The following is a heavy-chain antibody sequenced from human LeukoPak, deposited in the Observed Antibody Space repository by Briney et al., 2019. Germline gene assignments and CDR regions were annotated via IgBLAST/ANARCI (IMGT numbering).Heavy chain of an antibody. D-gene: IGHD3-10*01. CDR1: GYTFTGCY. CDR2: INPNSGGT. V-gene: IGHV1-2*02. Sequence: ASVKVSCKASGYTFTGCYMHWVRQAPGQGLEWMGWINPNSGGTNYAQKFQGRVTMTRDTSISTAYMELSRLRSDDTAVYYCARVFQLQNYYGSGSYGAFDYWGQGTLVTVSS. J-gene: IGHJ4*02. CDR3: ARVFQLQNYYGSGSYGAFDY.